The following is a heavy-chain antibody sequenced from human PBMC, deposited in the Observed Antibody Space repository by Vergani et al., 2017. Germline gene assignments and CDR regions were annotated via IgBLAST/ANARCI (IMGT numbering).Heavy chain of an antibody. D-gene: IGHD3-3*01. CDR2: IYTRGST. Sequence: QVQLQESGPGLVKPSQTLSLTCTVSGGSISSGSYYWSWIRQPAGKGLEWIGRIYTRGSTNYNPSLKSRVTISVDTSKNQFSLKLSSVTAADTAVYYCARGGYDFRRRPSGMDVWGQGTTVTVSS. J-gene: IGHJ6*02. CDR3: ARGGYDFRRRPSGMDV. CDR1: GGSISSGSYY. V-gene: IGHV4-61*02.